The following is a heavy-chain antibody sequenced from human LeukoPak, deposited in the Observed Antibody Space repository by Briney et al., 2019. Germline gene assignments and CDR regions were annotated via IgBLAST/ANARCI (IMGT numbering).Heavy chain of an antibody. D-gene: IGHD1-26*01. CDR2: ISGSGGST. Sequence: GGSLRLSCAASGSTFTSYAMTWVRQAPGKGLEWVSTISGSGGSTYYADSVKGRFTISRDNSRNTLYLQMNRLRAEDTAVYYCAKDQVGSTIPLVCWGQGTLVTVSP. V-gene: IGHV3-23*01. CDR3: AKDQVGSTIPLVC. J-gene: IGHJ4*02. CDR1: GSTFTSYA.